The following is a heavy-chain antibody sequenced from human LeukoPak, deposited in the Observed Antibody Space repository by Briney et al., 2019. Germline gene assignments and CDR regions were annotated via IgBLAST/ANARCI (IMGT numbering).Heavy chain of an antibody. D-gene: IGHD6-19*01. J-gene: IGHJ3*02. V-gene: IGHV3-15*01. Sequence: GGSLRLSCAASGFTFSSYAMSWVRQAPGKGLEWVGRIKSKTDGGTTDYAAPVKGRFTISRDDSKNMLYLQMNSLKTEDTAVYYCATERHTSGWYDASDIWGQGTMVIVSS. CDR1: GFTFSSYA. CDR3: ATERHTSGWYDASDI. CDR2: IKSKTDGGTT.